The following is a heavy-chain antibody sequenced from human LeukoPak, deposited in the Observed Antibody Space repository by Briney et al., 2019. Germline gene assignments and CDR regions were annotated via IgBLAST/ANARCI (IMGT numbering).Heavy chain of an antibody. J-gene: IGHJ4*02. V-gene: IGHV3-73*01. CDR3: TRLGMVDGD. Sequence: PGGSLKLSCAASGFTFSGSAMHWVRQASGKGLEWVGRIRSKANSYATAYAASVKGRFTISRDDSKNTAYLQMNSLKTEDTAVYYCTRLGMVDGDWGQGTLVTVSS. D-gene: IGHD5-24*01. CDR1: GFTFSGSA. CDR2: IRSKANSYAT.